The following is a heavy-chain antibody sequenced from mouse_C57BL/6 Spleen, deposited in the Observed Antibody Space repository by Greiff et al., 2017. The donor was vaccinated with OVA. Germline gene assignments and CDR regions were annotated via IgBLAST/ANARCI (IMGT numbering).Heavy chain of an antibody. J-gene: IGHJ2*01. CDR2: IYPGSGNT. CDR1: GYSFTSYY. CDR3: ARHYYGSSYKDYFDY. V-gene: IGHV1-66*01. Sequence: VKLMESGPELVKPGASVKISCKASGYSFTSYYIHWVKQRPGQGLEWIGWIYPGSGNTKYNEKFKGKATLTADTSSSTAYMQLSSLTSEDSAVYYCARHYYGSSYKDYFDYWGQGTTLTVSS. D-gene: IGHD1-1*01.